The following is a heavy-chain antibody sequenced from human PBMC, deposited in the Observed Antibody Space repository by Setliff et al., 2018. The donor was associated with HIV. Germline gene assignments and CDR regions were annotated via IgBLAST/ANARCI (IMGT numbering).Heavy chain of an antibody. CDR2: ISGSGGVM. V-gene: IGHV3-11*01. CDR1: GFSFSDYF. J-gene: IGHJ4*02. CDR3: ARDYYGGFGDYDFGDYFDY. Sequence: GGSLRLSCAVSGFSFSDYFMTWIRQAPGKGLEWVSYISGSGGVMAYADSVKGRFTISRDNAKNSLSLQMNSLRADDTAVYYCARDYYGGFGDYDFGDYFDYWGQGALVTVSS. D-gene: IGHD4-17*01.